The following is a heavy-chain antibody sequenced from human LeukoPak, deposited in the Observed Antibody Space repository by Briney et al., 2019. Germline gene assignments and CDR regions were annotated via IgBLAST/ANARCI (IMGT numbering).Heavy chain of an antibody. CDR3: AHSAGAAAPDTNWFDP. Sequence: SGPTLVKPTQTLTLTCTFSGFSLSTSGVGVGWIRQPPGKALEWLALIYWNDDKRYSPSLKSRLTITKDTSKNQVVLTMTNMDPVDTATYYCAHSAGAAAPDTNWFDPWGQGTLVTVSS. D-gene: IGHD2-2*01. CDR2: IYWNDDK. V-gene: IGHV2-5*01. CDR1: GFSLSTSGVG. J-gene: IGHJ5*02.